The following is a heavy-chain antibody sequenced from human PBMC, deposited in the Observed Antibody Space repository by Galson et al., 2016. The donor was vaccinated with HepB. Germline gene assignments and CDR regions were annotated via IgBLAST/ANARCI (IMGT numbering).Heavy chain of an antibody. CDR1: GYTFTSYD. CDR3: ARARRITIFGVVFMTWFDP. D-gene: IGHD3-3*01. CDR2: MNPNSGNT. J-gene: IGHJ5*02. Sequence: SVKVSCKASGYTFTSYDINWVRQATGQGLEWMGWMNPNSGNTGYAQKFQGRVTMTRNTSISTAYMELSSLRTEDTAVYYCARARRITIFGVVFMTWFDPWGQGTLVTVSP. V-gene: IGHV1-8*01.